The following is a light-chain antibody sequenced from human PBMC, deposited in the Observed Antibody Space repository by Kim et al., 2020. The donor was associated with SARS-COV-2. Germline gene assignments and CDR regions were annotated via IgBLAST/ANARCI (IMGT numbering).Light chain of an antibody. V-gene: IGKV1-33*01. CDR3: QHYGDLPIT. CDR1: QDVSIY. J-gene: IGKJ5*01. CDR2: DAS. Sequence: DIQMTQSPSSLSASVGDRVTITCQASQDVSIYLNWYRQKPGKAPELLIYDASNLETGVPSRFSGSGSGTEFSFTISSLQPEDVATYYCQHYGDLPITFGQGTRLEIK.